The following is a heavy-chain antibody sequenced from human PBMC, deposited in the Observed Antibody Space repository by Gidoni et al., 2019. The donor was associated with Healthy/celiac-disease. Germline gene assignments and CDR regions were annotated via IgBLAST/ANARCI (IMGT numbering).Heavy chain of an antibody. Sequence: QVQLQESGPGLVKPSETLSLTCTVSGGSISSSYWSWIRQPPGKGLEWIGYIYYSGSTNYNPSLKSRVTISVDTSKNQFSLKLSSVTAADTAVYYCARLGLRYFDWSRHYYYYYGMDVWGQGTTVTVSS. J-gene: IGHJ6*02. D-gene: IGHD3-9*01. V-gene: IGHV4-59*01. CDR1: GGSISSSY. CDR3: ARLGLRYFDWSRHYYYYYGMDV. CDR2: IYYSGST.